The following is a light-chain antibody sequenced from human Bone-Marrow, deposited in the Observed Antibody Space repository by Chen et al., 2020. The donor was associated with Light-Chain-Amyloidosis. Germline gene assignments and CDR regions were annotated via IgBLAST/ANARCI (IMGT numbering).Light chain of an antibody. J-gene: IGLJ3*02. CDR1: NIGSTS. CDR3: QVWDRSSDRPV. Sequence: SYVLTQPSSVSVAPGQTATIACGGNNIGSTSVHWYQQTPGPAPLLVVYDDSDRPSGIHVRLSGSNSGNTATLTISRVEAGDEADYYCQVWDRSSDRPVFGGGTKLTVL. V-gene: IGLV3-21*02. CDR2: DDS.